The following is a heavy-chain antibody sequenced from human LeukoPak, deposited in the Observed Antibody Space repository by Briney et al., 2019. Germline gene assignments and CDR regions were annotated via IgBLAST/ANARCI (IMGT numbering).Heavy chain of an antibody. CDR3: ARIGFLVPAVIFDY. CDR1: GFTVSSNY. Sequence: PGGSLRLSCAASGFTVSSNYMSWVRQAPGKGLEWVSVIYIGGSTYYADSVKGRFTISRDTSKNTLYLQMNSLRAEDTAMYYCARIGFLVPAVIFDYWGQGTLVTVSS. CDR2: IYIGGST. J-gene: IGHJ4*02. V-gene: IGHV3-53*01. D-gene: IGHD2-2*02.